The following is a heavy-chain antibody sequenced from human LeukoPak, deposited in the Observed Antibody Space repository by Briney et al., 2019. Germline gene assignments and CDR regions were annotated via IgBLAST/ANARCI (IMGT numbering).Heavy chain of an antibody. V-gene: IGHV1-69*13. Sequence: ASVKVSCKASGGTFSSYAISWVRQAPGQGLEWMGGIIPIFGTANYAQKFQGRVTITADESMGTAYMELSSLRSEDTAVYYCARGSRRLSSLPGDSFDYWGQGTLVTVSS. CDR2: IIPIFGTA. CDR3: ARGSRRLSSLPGDSFDY. J-gene: IGHJ4*02. D-gene: IGHD2-2*01. CDR1: GGTFSSYA.